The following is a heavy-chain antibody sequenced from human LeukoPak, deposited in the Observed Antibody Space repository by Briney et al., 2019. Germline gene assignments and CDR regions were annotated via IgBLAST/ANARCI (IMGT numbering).Heavy chain of an antibody. CDR1: GYTFTGYY. J-gene: IGHJ5*02. V-gene: IGHV1-2*02. Sequence: ASVKVSCKASGYTFTGYYMHWVRQAPGQGLEWMGWINPSRGGTNYAQKFQGRVTMTRDTSISTAYMELSRLRSDDTAVYYCARDSYDYVWGSYRYTLLNWFDPWGQGTLVTVSS. CDR3: ARDSYDYVWGSYRYTLLNWFDP. CDR2: INPSRGGT. D-gene: IGHD3-16*02.